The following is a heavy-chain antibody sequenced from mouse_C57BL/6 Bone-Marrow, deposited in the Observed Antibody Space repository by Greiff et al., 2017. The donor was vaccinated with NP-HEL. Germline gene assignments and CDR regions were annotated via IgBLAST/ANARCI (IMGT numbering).Heavy chain of an antibody. D-gene: IGHD2-4*01. CDR3: ARSERLRRHFDY. V-gene: IGHV1-53*01. Sequence: QVQLQQPGTELVKPGASVKLSCKASGYTFTSYWMHWVKQRPGQGLEWIGNINPSNGGTNYNEKFKSKAKLTVDKSSSTAYMQISSLTSEDSAVYYSARSERLRRHFDYWGQGTTLTVSS. J-gene: IGHJ2*01. CDR1: GYTFTSYW. CDR2: INPSNGGT.